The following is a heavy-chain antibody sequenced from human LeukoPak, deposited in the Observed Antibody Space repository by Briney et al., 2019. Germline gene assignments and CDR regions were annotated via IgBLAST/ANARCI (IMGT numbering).Heavy chain of an antibody. CDR1: GFTFSSYA. CDR3: ARDPPPDDTSGYLDY. D-gene: IGHD3-22*01. J-gene: IGHJ4*02. CDR2: ISYDGSNK. Sequence: PGRSLRLSCAASGFTFSSYAMHWVRQAPGKGLEWVAVISYDGSNKYYADSVKGRFTISRDNSKNTLYLQMNSLRAEDTAVYYCARDPPPDDTSGYLDYWGQGALVTVSS. V-gene: IGHV3-30-3*01.